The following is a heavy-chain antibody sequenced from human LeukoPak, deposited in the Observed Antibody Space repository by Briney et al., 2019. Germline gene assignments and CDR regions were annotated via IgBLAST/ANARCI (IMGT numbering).Heavy chain of an antibody. CDR3: ARDYYDSSGYYEGVY. D-gene: IGHD3-22*01. V-gene: IGHV1-2*06. CDR2: INPNSGGT. J-gene: IGHJ4*02. CDR1: GYTFTGYY. Sequence: ASVKVSCKASGYTFTGYYMHWVRQAPGQGLEWMGRINPNSGGTNYAQKFQGRVTMTRDTSISTAYMELSSLRSDDTAVYYCARDYYDSSGYYEGVYWGQGTLVTVSS.